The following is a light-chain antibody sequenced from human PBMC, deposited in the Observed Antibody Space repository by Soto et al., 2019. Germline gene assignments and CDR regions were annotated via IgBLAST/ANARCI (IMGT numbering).Light chain of an antibody. V-gene: IGKV1-39*01. CDR3: QQRFSTTPT. CDR1: QTISGY. J-gene: IGKJ1*01. CDR2: AAS. Sequence: DIQMTQSPSSLSAPAGHRVTITRRASQTISGYLNWYQKKPGKDPKLLISAASSLQSGVPSRFSGSGSGTDFNLTISSLQTEEFATYDGQQRFSTTPTFGQWTKGEIK.